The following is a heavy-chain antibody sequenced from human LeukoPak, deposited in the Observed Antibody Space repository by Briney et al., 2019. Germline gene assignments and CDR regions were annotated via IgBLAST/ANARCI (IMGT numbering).Heavy chain of an antibody. D-gene: IGHD3-22*01. J-gene: IGHJ4*02. CDR2: IYTSGST. CDR1: GGSISSGDYY. V-gene: IGHV4-61*02. Sequence: SQTLSLTCTVSGGSISSGDYYWSWIRQPAGKGLEWIGRIYTSGSTNYNPSLKSRVTISVDTSKNQFSLKLSSVTAADTAVYYCASFLAGYYYDSSGFLGIGIDYWGQGTLVTVSS. CDR3: ASFLAGYYYDSSGFLGIGIDY.